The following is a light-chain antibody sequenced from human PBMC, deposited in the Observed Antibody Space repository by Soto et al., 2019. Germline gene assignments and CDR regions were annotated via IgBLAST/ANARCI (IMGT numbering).Light chain of an antibody. CDR3: QQYYTTPYT. V-gene: IGKV4-1*01. Sequence: DIVMTQSPDSLAVSLGERATINCKSSQSVSSSSNSNNYLAWYQQIPGQPPKLLIYWASTRESGVPDRFSGSGSGTDFPLTISSLQAEDVAVYYCQQYYTTPYTFGQGTKLEIK. CDR1: QSVSSSSNSNNY. J-gene: IGKJ2*01. CDR2: WAS.